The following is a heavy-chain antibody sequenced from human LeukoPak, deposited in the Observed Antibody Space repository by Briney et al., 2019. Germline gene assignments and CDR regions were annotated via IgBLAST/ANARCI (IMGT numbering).Heavy chain of an antibody. CDR2: IVVGSGNT. D-gene: IGHD1-26*01. CDR1: GFTFTSSA. V-gene: IGHV1-58*01. Sequence: GASVKVSCKASGFTFTSSAVQWVRQARGQRLEWIGWIVVGSGNTNYAQKFQERVTITRDMSTSTAYMELSSLRSEDTAVYYCAATDRVGATTYDAFDIWGQGIMVTVSS. CDR3: AATDRVGATTYDAFDI. J-gene: IGHJ3*02.